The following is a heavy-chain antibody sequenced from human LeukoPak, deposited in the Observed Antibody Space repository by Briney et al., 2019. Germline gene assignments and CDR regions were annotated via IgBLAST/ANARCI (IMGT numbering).Heavy chain of an antibody. CDR3: ARAGYSGYDETLADY. CDR2: INPNSGGT. CDR1: GYTSTGYY. V-gene: IGHV1-2*02. J-gene: IGHJ4*02. D-gene: IGHD5-12*01. Sequence: ASVKVSCKASGYTSTGYYMHWVRQAPGQGLEWMGWINPNSGGTNYAQKFQGRVTMTRDTSISTACMELSRLRSDDTAVYYCARAGYSGYDETLADYWGQGTLVTVSS.